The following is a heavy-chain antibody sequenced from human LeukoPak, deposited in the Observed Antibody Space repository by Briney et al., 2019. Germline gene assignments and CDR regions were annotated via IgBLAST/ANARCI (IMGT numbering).Heavy chain of an antibody. V-gene: IGHV3-23*01. J-gene: IGHJ6*02. CDR3: AKAPGVDGNYHSPLGFGMDV. CDR1: GFSFSSYA. CDR2: ISGAGYST. D-gene: IGHD1-7*01. Sequence: PGGSLRLSCAASGFSFSSYAMSWVRQLPGMGLEWVSAISGAGYSTHYADSVEGRFTISRDNSKNTVYMQLNSLRAEDTAVYYRAKAPGVDGNYHSPLGFGMDVWGQGTTVIVSS.